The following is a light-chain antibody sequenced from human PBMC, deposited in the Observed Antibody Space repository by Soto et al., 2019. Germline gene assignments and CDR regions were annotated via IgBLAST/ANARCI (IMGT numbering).Light chain of an antibody. CDR1: SSDIGGFYH. Sequence: QSALTQPASVSDSPGQSITISCIGTSSDIGGFYHVSWHQQHPGKAPKLIIYDVSNRPSGVSNRFSGSKTGNTASLIISGLKAEDEADYYCSSYTSFSSYVFGSGTKVTVL. J-gene: IGLJ1*01. CDR2: DVS. V-gene: IGLV2-14*03. CDR3: SSYTSFSSYV.